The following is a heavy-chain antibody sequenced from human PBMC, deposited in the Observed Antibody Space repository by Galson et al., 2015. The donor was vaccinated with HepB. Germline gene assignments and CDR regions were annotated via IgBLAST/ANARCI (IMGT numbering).Heavy chain of an antibody. V-gene: IGHV1-18*01. Sequence: SVKVSCKASGYTFTSYGISWVRQAPGQGLEWMGWISAYNGNTNYAQKLQGRVTMTTDTSTSTAYMELRSLRSDDTAVYYCAKASTTGTTIIPRWYYWGQGTLVTVSS. D-gene: IGHD1-1*01. J-gene: IGHJ4*02. CDR2: ISAYNGNT. CDR1: GYTFTSYG. CDR3: AKASTTGTTIIPRWYY.